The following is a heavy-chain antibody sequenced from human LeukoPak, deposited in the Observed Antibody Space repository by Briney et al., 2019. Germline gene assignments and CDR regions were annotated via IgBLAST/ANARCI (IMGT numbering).Heavy chain of an antibody. CDR2: ISAYNGNT. V-gene: IGHV1-18*01. J-gene: IGHJ6*02. CDR1: GYTFTSYG. Sequence: ASVKVSCKASGYTFTSYGISWVRQAPGQGLEWMGWISAYNGNTNYAQKLLDRVTMTTDTSTSTAYMELRSLRSDDTAVYYCARARVGATGPLGYYYGMDVWGQGTTVTVSS. D-gene: IGHD1-26*01. CDR3: ARARVGATGPLGYYYGMDV.